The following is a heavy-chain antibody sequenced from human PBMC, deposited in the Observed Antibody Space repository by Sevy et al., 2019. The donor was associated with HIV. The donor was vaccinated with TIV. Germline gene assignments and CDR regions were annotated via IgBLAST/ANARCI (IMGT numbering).Heavy chain of an antibody. D-gene: IGHD6-13*01. V-gene: IGHV3-21*01. J-gene: IGHJ4*02. CDR3: ARDPHSSSWPYYFDY. Sequence: GGSLRLSCAASGFTFSSYWMHWVRQAPGKGLVWVSSISSSSSYIYYADSVKGRFTISRDNAKNSLYLQMNSLRAEDTAVYYCARDPHSSSWPYYFDYWGQGTLVTVSS. CDR1: GFTFSSYW. CDR2: ISSSSSYI.